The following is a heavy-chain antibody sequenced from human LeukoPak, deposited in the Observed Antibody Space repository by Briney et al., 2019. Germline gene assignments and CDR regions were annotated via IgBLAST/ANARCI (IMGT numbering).Heavy chain of an antibody. CDR1: GFTFSDYY. CDR2: ISSSGSTI. Sequence: GGSLRLSCAASGFTFSDYYMSWIRQAPGKGLEWVSSISSSGSTIYYTDSVKGRFTISRDNTKNSLYLQMNSLRAEDTAVYYCARVLGLWYFDYWGQGTLVTVSS. D-gene: IGHD3/OR15-3a*01. CDR3: ARVLGLWYFDY. V-gene: IGHV3-11*04. J-gene: IGHJ4*02.